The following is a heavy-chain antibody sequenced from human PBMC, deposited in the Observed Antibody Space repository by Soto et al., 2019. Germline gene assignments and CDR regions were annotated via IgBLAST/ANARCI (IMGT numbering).Heavy chain of an antibody. CDR1: GYTFTSYD. V-gene: IGHV1-8*01. CDR2: TNPNSGNT. J-gene: IGHJ4*02. D-gene: IGHD3-22*01. Sequence: ASVKVSCKASGYTFTSYDINWVRQATGQGLEWMGWTNPNSGNTGYAQKFQGRVTMTRNTSISTAYMELSSLRSEDTAVYYCARGRAWTTAPSWYYYDSSGYQRLDYWGQGTLVTVS. CDR3: ARGRAWTTAPSWYYYDSSGYQRLDY.